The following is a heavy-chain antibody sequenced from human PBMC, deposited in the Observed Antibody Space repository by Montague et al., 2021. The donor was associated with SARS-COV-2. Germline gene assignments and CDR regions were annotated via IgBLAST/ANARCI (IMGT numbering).Heavy chain of an antibody. J-gene: IGHJ4*02. CDR3: ARDEGSHSIYYYDSSGYYVY. D-gene: IGHD3-22*01. CDR1: GFTFSTYW. CDR2: MKQDGSEK. V-gene: IGHV3-7*03. Sequence: SLRLSCAASGFTFSTYWMSWVRQAPGKELEWVADMKQDGSEKYYVDSVKGRFTISRDNAKSLLYLEMNSLRAEDTAVYCCARDEGSHSIYYYDSSGYYVYWGQGTPVTVSS.